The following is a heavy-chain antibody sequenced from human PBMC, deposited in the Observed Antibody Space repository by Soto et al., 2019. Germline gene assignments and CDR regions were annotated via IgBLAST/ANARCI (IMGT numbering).Heavy chain of an antibody. V-gene: IGHV3-21*01. J-gene: IGHJ6*02. CDR3: ARDSYYDFWSGYSQYYYYGMDV. CDR1: GFTVSSNY. Sequence: VSLRVSCAASGFTVSSNYLTWVRQAPGRGLKWVSSISSSSYIYYADAVKGRFTISRDNAKNSLYLQMNSLRAEDTAVYYCARDSYYDFWSGYSQYYYYGMDVWGQGTTVTVSS. CDR2: ISSSSYI. D-gene: IGHD3-3*01.